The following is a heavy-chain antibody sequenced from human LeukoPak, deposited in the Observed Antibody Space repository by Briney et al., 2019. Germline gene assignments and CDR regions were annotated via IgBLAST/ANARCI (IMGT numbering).Heavy chain of an antibody. V-gene: IGHV4-38-2*02. Sequence: PSETLSLTCTVSGYSISSGYYWGWTRQPPGKGLEWIGSIYHSGSTYYNPSLKSRVTISVDTSKNQFSLKLSSVTAADTAVYYCASPGIYYGSAPTDYFDYWGQGTLVTVSS. J-gene: IGHJ4*02. CDR3: ASPGIYYGSAPTDYFDY. CDR2: IYHSGST. CDR1: GYSISSGYY. D-gene: IGHD3-10*01.